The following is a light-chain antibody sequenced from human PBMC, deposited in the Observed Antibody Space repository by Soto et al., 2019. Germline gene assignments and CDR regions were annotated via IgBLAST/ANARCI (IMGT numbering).Light chain of an antibody. J-gene: IGKJ5*01. V-gene: IGKV3-15*01. Sequence: EIVMTQSPATLSVSPGERATLSCRPSQSVRRNVAWYQQKPGQAPRLIIYGASTRAIGIPPRFSGSGSGTEFTLTISRLQSEDFAVYYCQQYNSWPPLTFGQGTRLEIK. CDR3: QQYNSWPPLT. CDR2: GAS. CDR1: QSVRRN.